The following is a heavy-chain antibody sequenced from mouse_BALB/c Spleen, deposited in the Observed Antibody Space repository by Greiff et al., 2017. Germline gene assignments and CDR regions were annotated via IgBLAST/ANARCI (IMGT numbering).Heavy chain of an antibody. J-gene: IGHJ4*01. Sequence: EVHLVESGGGLVKPGGSLKLSCAASGFTFSSYAMSWVRQTPEKRLEWVATISSGGSYTYYPDSVKGRFTISRDNAKNTLYLQMSSLRSEDTAMYYCARHTPLTGAYAMDYWGQGTSVTVSS. CDR3: ARHTPLTGAYAMDY. CDR2: ISSGGSYT. D-gene: IGHD4-1*01. V-gene: IGHV5-9-3*01. CDR1: GFTFSSYA.